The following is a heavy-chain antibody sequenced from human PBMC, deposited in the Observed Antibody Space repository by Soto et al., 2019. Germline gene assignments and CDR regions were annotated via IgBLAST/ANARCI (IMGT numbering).Heavy chain of an antibody. Sequence: QVQLVQSGAEVKKPGASVKVSCKASGYSFTGYYLHWVRQAPGQGLEWMGWINSNTGGTKYAQKFQGRVTMTRDTSIRTAYMELSGLRYDDTAVYYCARDPFVSSDIVIVPAAEGFDPWGQGTLVTVTS. V-gene: IGHV1-2*02. CDR3: ARDPFVSSDIVIVPAAEGFDP. J-gene: IGHJ5*02. CDR2: INSNTGGT. CDR1: GYSFTGYY. D-gene: IGHD2-2*01.